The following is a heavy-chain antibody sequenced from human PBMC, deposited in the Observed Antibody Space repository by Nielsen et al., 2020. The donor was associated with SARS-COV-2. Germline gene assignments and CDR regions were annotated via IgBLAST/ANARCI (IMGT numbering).Heavy chain of an antibody. J-gene: IGHJ4*02. CDR2: INPNSGGT. CDR1: GYTLTELS. D-gene: IGHD6-19*01. CDR3: VQGMSAVAGTRFGY. V-gene: IGHV1-2*06. Sequence: ASVKVSCKVSGYTLTELSMHWVRQAPGQGLEWMGRINPNSGGTNYAQKFQGRVTMTRDTSTSTVYMELSSLRSEDTAVYYCVQGMSAVAGTRFGYWGQGTLVTVSS.